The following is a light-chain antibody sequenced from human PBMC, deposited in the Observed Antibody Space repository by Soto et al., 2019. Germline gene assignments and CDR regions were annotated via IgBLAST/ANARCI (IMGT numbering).Light chain of an antibody. CDR1: QSVSSNF. V-gene: IGKV3-20*01. CDR2: GAS. CDR3: QQDGSSPLT. J-gene: IGKJ4*01. Sequence: EIVLTQSPATLSLSPGERATLSCRASQSVSSNFLAWYQQKPGQAPRLLIYGASNRATGIPDRFSGSGSGTDFTLTISRLEPEDFAVYYCQQDGSSPLTFGGGTKVESK.